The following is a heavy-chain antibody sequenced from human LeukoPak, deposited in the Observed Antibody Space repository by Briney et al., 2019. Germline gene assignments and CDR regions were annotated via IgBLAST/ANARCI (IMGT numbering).Heavy chain of an antibody. CDR2: IYWNDDK. J-gene: IGHJ4*02. CDR3: AHRGGAVTGHYYFDY. Sequence: SGPTLVNPTQTLTLTCTFSGFSLSTTGVGVNWIRQSPGKALEWHALIYWNDDKRYSPSLRSRLTITRDTSKNQVVLTMTNMDPVDTATYYCAHRGGAVTGHYYFDYWGQGTLVTVSS. V-gene: IGHV2-5*01. D-gene: IGHD6-19*01. CDR1: GFSLSTTGVG.